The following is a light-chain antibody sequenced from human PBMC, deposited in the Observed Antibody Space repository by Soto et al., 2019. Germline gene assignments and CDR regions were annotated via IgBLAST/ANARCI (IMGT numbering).Light chain of an antibody. CDR3: QQYGRSRLFT. V-gene: IGKV3-20*01. CDR1: QSVSSSY. CDR2: GAS. Sequence: EIVLTQSPGTLSLSPGERATLSCMASQSVSSSYLAWYQQKPGQAPRLLIFGASSRATGIPDRFSGSGSGTDFTLTISRLEPEDFAVYYCQQYGRSRLFTFGPGTKVDIK. J-gene: IGKJ3*01.